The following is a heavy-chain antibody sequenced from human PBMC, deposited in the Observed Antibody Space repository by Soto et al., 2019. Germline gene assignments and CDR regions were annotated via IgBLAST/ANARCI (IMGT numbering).Heavy chain of an antibody. Sequence: QLQLQESGPGLVKPSETLSLTCTVSGGSISSSSYYWGWIRQPPGKGLEWIGSIYYSGSTYYNPSLKSRVNISVDTSKIQFSLKLSSVTAADTAVYYCERQGSSGWLQYRSGYYDYGMDVWGQGTTFTVSS. CDR1: GGSISSSSYY. CDR3: ERQGSSGWLQYRSGYYDYGMDV. D-gene: IGHD5-12*01. J-gene: IGHJ6*02. CDR2: IYYSGST. V-gene: IGHV4-39*01.